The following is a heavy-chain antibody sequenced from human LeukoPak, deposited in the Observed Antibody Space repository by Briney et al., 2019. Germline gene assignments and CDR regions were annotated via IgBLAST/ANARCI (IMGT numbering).Heavy chain of an antibody. Sequence: PSETLSLTCTVSRGSLSPDHCAWIRQPPGKGLEWIGYIFYTGRARYNPSLEGRATLTVDMSKNQVSLKLRSVTAADTATYYCARLVDGANTRVHSWGQGTLVTVSS. CDR3: ARLVDGANTRVHS. V-gene: IGHV4-59*08. CDR2: IFYTGRA. D-gene: IGHD4/OR15-4a*01. CDR1: RGSLSPDH. J-gene: IGHJ4*02.